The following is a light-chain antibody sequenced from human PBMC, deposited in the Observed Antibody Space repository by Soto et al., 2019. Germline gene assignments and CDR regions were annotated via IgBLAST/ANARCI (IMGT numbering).Light chain of an antibody. CDR2: GNS. CDR3: QSYDNTLRGVV. J-gene: IGLJ2*01. CDR1: SSNIGAGYD. V-gene: IGLV1-40*01. Sequence: QPVLTQPPSVSGAPGQRVTISCTGSSSNIGAGYDVHWYLHLPGTAPKLLIFGNSHRPSGVPDRFSASKSGTSASLAITGLQAEDEADYYCQSYDNTLRGVVFGGGTKLTVL.